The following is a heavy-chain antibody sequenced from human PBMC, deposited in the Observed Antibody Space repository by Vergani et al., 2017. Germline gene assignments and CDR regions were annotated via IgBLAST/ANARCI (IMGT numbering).Heavy chain of an antibody. D-gene: IGHD3-16*01. CDR1: GFTFNNAW. V-gene: IGHV3-15*01. Sequence: EVQLVESGGGLVKPGGSLRLSCAASGFTFNNAWMSWVRQAPGKGLEWVGRIKSKTDGGTTDYAAPVKGRFTISRDDSKNTLYLQMNSLKTEDTAVYYCTTLRYAPGYYYYGMDVWGQGTTVTVSS. CDR3: TTLRYAPGYYYYGMDV. J-gene: IGHJ6*02. CDR2: IKSKTDGGTT.